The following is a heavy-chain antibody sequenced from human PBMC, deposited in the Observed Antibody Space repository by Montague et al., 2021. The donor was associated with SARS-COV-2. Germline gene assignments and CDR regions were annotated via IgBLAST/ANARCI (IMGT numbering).Heavy chain of an antibody. V-gene: IGHV3-53*04. J-gene: IGHJ6*02. CDR2: IYSSGST. D-gene: IGHD3-3*01. CDR1: GFIVSSNY. CDR3: ARTLYERCGMDV. Sequence: SLRLSCTASGFIVSSNYMSWVRQAPGKGLEWVSGIYSSGSTFYADSVKSRFTISRHNSKNTLYLNMNSLRREDTAVYYCARTLYERCGMDVWGQGTTVTVSS.